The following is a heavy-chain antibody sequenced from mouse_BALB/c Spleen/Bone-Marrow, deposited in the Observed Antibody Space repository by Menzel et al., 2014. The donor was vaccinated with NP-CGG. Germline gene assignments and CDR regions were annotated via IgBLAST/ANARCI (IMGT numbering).Heavy chain of an antibody. CDR1: GFNIKDTY. CDR2: IDPANGNT. CDR3: CRREYYAMDY. Sequence: VQLQQSGAELVKPGASVKLSCTASGFNIKDTYMHWVKQRPEQGLEWIGRIDPANGNTKYDPKFQGKATITADTSSNTTFLQLSSLTTADPAVFYCCRREYYAMDYWGQGTSVTASS. J-gene: IGHJ4*01. V-gene: IGHV14-3*02.